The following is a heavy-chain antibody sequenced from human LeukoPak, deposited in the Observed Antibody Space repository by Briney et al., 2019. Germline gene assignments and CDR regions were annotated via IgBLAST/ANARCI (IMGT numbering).Heavy chain of an antibody. D-gene: IGHD3-10*01. Sequence: PGGSLRLSCAASGFTFDDYAMHWVRQAPGKGLEWVSLISWDGGSTYYADSVRGRFAISRDNSKNSLYLQMNSLRAEDTALYYCAKDITPSDYYGSGISDWGQGTLVTVSS. CDR2: ISWDGGST. CDR3: AKDITPSDYYGSGISD. J-gene: IGHJ4*02. CDR1: GFTFDDYA. V-gene: IGHV3-43D*03.